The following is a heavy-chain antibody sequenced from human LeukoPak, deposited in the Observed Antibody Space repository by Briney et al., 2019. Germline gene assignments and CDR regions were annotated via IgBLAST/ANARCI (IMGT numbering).Heavy chain of an antibody. J-gene: IGHJ4*02. CDR3: AKRSSDYYDSSGYYSDFDF. Sequence: GGSLRLSCAASGFTFSSYAMSWVRQAPGKGLEWVSAISGSGGSTYYADSVKGRFTISRDNSKNTLYLQMNSLRAEDTAVYYCAKRSSDYYDSSGYYSDFDFWGQGTLVTVSS. CDR1: GFTFSSYA. V-gene: IGHV3-23*01. CDR2: ISGSGGST. D-gene: IGHD3-22*01.